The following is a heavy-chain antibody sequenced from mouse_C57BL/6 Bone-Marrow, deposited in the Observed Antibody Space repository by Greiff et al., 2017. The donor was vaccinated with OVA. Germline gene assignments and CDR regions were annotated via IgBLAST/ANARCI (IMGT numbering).Heavy chain of an antibody. J-gene: IGHJ1*03. CDR3: AFYYGSSYRYFEV. CDR1: GYSFTDYN. V-gene: IGHV1-39*01. D-gene: IGHD1-1*01. Sequence: VQLQQSGPELVKPGASVKISCKASGYSFTDYNMNWVKQSNGKSLEWIGVINPNYGTNSYNQKFKGKATLTVDQSSSTAYMQLNSLTSEDSAVYYCAFYYGSSYRYFEVWGTGTTVTVTS. CDR2: INPNYGTN.